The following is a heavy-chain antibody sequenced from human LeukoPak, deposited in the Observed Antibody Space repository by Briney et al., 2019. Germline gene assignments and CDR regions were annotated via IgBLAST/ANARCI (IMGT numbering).Heavy chain of an antibody. D-gene: IGHD3-22*01. CDR3: ARDLWNFYDDSGYNRDLDS. V-gene: IGHV1-18*01. Sequence: ASVKVSCKATSRISWVRQAPGQGLEWMGWIGTYGGDTYYAQKFQGRITVTTDTPTSTVYMELRNLRSDDTAVYYCARDLWNFYDDSGYNRDLDSWGQGTLVTVSS. J-gene: IGHJ5*01. CDR2: IGTYGGDT. CDR1: TSR.